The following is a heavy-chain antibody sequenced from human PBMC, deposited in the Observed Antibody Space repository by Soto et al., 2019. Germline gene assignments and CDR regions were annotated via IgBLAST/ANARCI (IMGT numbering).Heavy chain of an antibody. D-gene: IGHD3-16*01. CDR2: IVVGSGNT. V-gene: IGHV1-58*01. Sequence: SVKVSCKASGFTFTSSAVQWVRQARGQRLEWIGWIVVGSGNTNYAQKFQERVTITRDMSTSTAYMELSSLRSEDTAVYYCAAAKRGMIRDAFDIWGQGTMVTVSS. CDR1: GFTFTSSA. J-gene: IGHJ3*02. CDR3: AAAKRGMIRDAFDI.